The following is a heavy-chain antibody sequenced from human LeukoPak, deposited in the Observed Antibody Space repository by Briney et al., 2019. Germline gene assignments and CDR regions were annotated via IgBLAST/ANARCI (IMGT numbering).Heavy chain of an antibody. Sequence: GGSLRLSCAASGFTVSSNYMSWVRQAPGKGLEWVSVIYSGGSTYYADSVKGRFTISRDNSKNTLYLQMNSLRAEDTAVYYCSYSGSYYYFDYWGQGTLVTVSS. CDR3: SYSGSYYYFDY. D-gene: IGHD1-26*01. J-gene: IGHJ4*02. CDR2: IYSGGST. CDR1: GFTVSSNY. V-gene: IGHV3-66*01.